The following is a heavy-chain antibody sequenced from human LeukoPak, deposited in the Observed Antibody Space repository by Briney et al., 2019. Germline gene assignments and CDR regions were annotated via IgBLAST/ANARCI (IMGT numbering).Heavy chain of an antibody. CDR1: GGSISSYY. V-gene: IGHV4-4*07. CDR2: IYTSGST. J-gene: IGHJ4*02. D-gene: IGHD3-16*01. Sequence: SETLSLTCTVSGGSISSYYWGWIRQHAGKGLGWIVRIYTSGSTNYNPSLKSRVTMSVDTSKNQFSLKLSSVTAADTAVYYCARDRWGSLSFFDYWGQGTLVTVSS. CDR3: ARDRWGSLSFFDY.